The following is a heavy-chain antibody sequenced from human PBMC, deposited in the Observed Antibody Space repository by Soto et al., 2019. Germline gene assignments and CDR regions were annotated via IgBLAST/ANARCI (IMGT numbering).Heavy chain of an antibody. V-gene: IGHV2-5*02. Sequence: QITLEESRPTLVKPTQTLTLTCSFSGFSLYTRGVGVGWIRQPPGKDLEWLALLYWDDTRRYNPSLKNSLTIAKDTSENQVVLTMTNMDPVDTGTYFCAHYTTDTYFDVWGKGTTVTVSS. CDR3: AHYTTDTYFDV. D-gene: IGHD1-1*01. CDR1: GFSLYTRGVG. J-gene: IGHJ6*04. CDR2: LYWDDTR.